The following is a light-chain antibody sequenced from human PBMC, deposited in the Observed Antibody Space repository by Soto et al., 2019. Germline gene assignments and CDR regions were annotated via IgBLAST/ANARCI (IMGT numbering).Light chain of an antibody. J-gene: IGKJ1*01. CDR2: LGS. CDR1: QSLLHSNGYNY. CDR3: MQALQTPKT. Sequence: IVMTQSPLSLPVTPGEPASISCRSSQSLLHSNGYNYLDWYLQKPGQSPQLLIYLGSNRSSGVPDRFSGSGSGTDFTLQISRGEAEDVGVYYCMQALQTPKTFGQGTKVELK. V-gene: IGKV2-28*01.